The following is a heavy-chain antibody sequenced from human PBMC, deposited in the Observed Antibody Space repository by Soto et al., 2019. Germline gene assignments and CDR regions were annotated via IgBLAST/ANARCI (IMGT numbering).Heavy chain of an antibody. CDR3: ATDKYGAGRVGVHF. V-gene: IGHV1-69*08. CDR2: IVPTLRIT. Sequence: QVQLVQSGAEVKKPGASLRVSCETSGGTSTIYTITWVRQAPGQGLQWMGRIVPTLRITNYAQEFQGRLTITADSSTSTAHIELTSLTSEDTAVYYCATDKYGAGRVGVHFWGQGTTVTVSS. J-gene: IGHJ6*02. D-gene: IGHD1-26*01. CDR1: GGTSTIYT.